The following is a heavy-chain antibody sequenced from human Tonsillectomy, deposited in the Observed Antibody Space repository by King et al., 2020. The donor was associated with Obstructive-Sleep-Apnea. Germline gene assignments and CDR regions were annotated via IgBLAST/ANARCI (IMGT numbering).Heavy chain of an antibody. V-gene: IGHV4-59*08. CDR2: IYYSGST. CDR3: ARRKVSGWLDAFDI. Sequence: QLQESGPGXVKPSXTLSLTCTVSGGSISSYYWSWIRQXTGKGLEWIGYIYYSGSTTYNPSLKSRVTISVDTSKNQFSLKLSSVTAADTALYFCARRKVSGWLDAFDIWGQGTMVTVSS. J-gene: IGHJ3*02. D-gene: IGHD6-19*01. CDR1: GGSISSYY.